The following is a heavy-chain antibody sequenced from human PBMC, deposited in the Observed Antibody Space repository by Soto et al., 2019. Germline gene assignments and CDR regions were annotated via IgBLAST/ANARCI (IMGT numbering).Heavy chain of an antibody. Sequence: SGPTLVNPTQTLTLTCSFSGFSLSTSGMGVGWIRQSPGKALEWLALIYWDEDKRFSPSLKSRLTITKDTSKNQVVLTMTNMGPVDTATYYCVHYGGGWELLSEKVHFDYWGQGTQVTVSS. CDR1: GFSLSTSGMG. CDR3: VHYGGGWELLSEKVHFDY. CDR2: IYWDEDK. V-gene: IGHV2-5*02. J-gene: IGHJ4*02. D-gene: IGHD1-26*01.